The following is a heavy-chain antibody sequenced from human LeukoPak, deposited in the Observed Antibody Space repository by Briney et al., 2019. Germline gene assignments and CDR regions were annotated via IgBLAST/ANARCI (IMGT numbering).Heavy chain of an antibody. J-gene: IGHJ4*02. Sequence: PSQTLSLTCTVSGGSFSSGDYYWSWIRQPPGKGLEWIGYIYYSGDTYYNPSLRSRVTISVDTSRNQFFLRLNSVSAADTAVYYCARSRSSWYYFDYWGQGVLVTVSS. CDR1: GGSFSSGDYY. CDR3: ARSRSSWYYFDY. V-gene: IGHV4-30-4*01. D-gene: IGHD6-13*01. CDR2: IYYSGDT.